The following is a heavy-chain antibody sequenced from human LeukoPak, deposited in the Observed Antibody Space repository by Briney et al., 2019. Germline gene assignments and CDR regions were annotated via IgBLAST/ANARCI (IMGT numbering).Heavy chain of an antibody. CDR2: INSRSNDI. CDR3: AREGRAYRYSSSWYPTPSWFDP. J-gene: IGHJ5*02. V-gene: IGHV3-21*06. Sequence: GGSLRLSCVASGFSFSDYSMNWVRQAPGKGLEWVSSINSRSNDIYYADSVKGRFTISRDNAKNSLYLQMNSLRAEDTAVYYCAREGRAYRYSSSWYPTPSWFDPWGQGTLVTVSS. D-gene: IGHD6-13*01. CDR1: GFSFSDYS.